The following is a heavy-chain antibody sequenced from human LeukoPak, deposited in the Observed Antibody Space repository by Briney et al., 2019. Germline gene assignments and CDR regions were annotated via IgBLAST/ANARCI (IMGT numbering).Heavy chain of an antibody. Sequence: EASVKVPCKASGGTFSSYAISWVRQAPGQGLEWMGRIIPIFGTANYAQKFQGRVTITTDESTSTAYMELSSLRSEDTAVYYCARDLPSGGCDYWGQGTLVTVSS. D-gene: IGHD1-26*01. V-gene: IGHV1-69*05. CDR1: GGTFSSYA. CDR2: IIPIFGTA. J-gene: IGHJ4*02. CDR3: ARDLPSGGCDY.